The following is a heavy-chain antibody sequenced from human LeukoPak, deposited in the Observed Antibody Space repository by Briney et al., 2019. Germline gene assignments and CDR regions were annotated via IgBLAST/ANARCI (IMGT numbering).Heavy chain of an antibody. D-gene: IGHD3-3*01. CDR3: ATYDFWSGYSDIYYFDY. J-gene: IGHJ4*02. CDR2: ISGSGGST. CDR1: GFTFSSSA. V-gene: IGHV3-23*01. Sequence: GGSLRLSCAASGFTFSSSAMSWVRQAPGKGLEWVSAISGSGGSTYYADSVKGRFTISRDNSKNTLYLQMNSLRAEDTAVYYCATYDFWSGYSDIYYFDYWGQGTLVTVSS.